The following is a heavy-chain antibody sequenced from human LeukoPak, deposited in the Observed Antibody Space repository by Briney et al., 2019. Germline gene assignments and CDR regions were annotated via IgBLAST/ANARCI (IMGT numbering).Heavy chain of an antibody. J-gene: IGHJ5*02. CDR1: GYTFTGYY. V-gene: IGHV1-2*02. D-gene: IGHD3-22*01. Sequence: ASVKVSCKASGYTFTGYYMHWVRQAPGQGLEWMGWINPNSGGTNYAQKFQGRVTMTRDTSISTAYMELSRLRSDDTAVYYCARVRGYYDSSGSSPWGQGTLVTVSS. CDR2: INPNSGGT. CDR3: ARVRGYYDSSGSSP.